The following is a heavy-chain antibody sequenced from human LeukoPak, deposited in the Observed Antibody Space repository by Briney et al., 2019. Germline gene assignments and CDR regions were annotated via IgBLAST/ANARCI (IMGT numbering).Heavy chain of an antibody. D-gene: IGHD2-2*01. CDR1: GFTFSSYS. CDR2: ISSSSSTI. J-gene: IGHJ6*02. V-gene: IGHV3-48*01. Sequence: GGSLRLSCAASGFTFSSYSMNWVRQAPGKGLEWASYISSSSSTIYYADSVKGRFTISRDNAKNSLYLQMNSLRAEDTAVYYCARDSSSSSSYYYYYGMDVWGQGTTVTVSS. CDR3: ARDSSSSSSYYYYYGMDV.